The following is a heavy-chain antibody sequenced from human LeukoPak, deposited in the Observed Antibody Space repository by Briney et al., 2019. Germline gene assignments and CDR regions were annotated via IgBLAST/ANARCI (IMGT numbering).Heavy chain of an antibody. CDR1: GCSISSSSYY. D-gene: IGHD1-14*01. Sequence: NPSETLSLTCTVSGCSISSSSYYWGWIRQPPGKGLEWIGSIYYSGSTYYNPSLKSRVTISVDTSKNQFSLKLSSVTAADTAVYYCARHSRVTTDLDYWGQGTLVTVSS. CDR2: IYYSGST. CDR3: ARHSRVTTDLDY. J-gene: IGHJ4*02. V-gene: IGHV4-39*01.